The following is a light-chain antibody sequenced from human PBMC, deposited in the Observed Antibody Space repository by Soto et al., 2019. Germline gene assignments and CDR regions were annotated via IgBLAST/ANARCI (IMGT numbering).Light chain of an antibody. J-gene: IGKJ2*03. Sequence: VVMTQSPATLSVSPGDRATLSCRASQSISNNLAWYQQKPGQAPRLLIYHASTRATGIPARFSGSGSVTEFTLTISSLQSEDFEMYYCQQYNSWPPVSFGQGTKLEIK. CDR2: HAS. CDR1: QSISNN. CDR3: QQYNSWPPVS. V-gene: IGKV3-15*01.